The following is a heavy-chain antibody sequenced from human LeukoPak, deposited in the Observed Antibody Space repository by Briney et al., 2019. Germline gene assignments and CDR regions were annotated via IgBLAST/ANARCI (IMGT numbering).Heavy chain of an antibody. CDR3: ARGGLYYDILTGYFFRRFDP. V-gene: IGHV1-18*01. D-gene: IGHD3-9*01. Sequence: GASVKVSCKASGYTFTSYAMNWVRQAPGQGLEWMGWISAYNGNTNYAQKLQGRVTMTTDTSTSTAYMELRSLRSDDTAVYYCARGGLYYDILTGYFFRRFDPWGQGTLVTVSS. CDR2: ISAYNGNT. J-gene: IGHJ5*02. CDR1: GYTFTSYA.